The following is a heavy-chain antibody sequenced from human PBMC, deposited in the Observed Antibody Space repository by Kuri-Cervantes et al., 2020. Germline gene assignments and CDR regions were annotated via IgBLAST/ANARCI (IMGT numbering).Heavy chain of an antibody. CDR2: IYSGGST. V-gene: IGHV3-66*01. J-gene: IGHJ6*02. CDR1: GFTFSDYY. CDR3: ARDGVAVAGTPLYYYYGMDV. D-gene: IGHD6-19*01. Sequence: GESLKISCAASGFTFSDYYMSWVRQAPGRGLEWVSVIYSGGSTYYADSVKGRFTISRDNSKNTLYLQMNSLRAEDTAVYYCARDGVAVAGTPLYYYYGMDVWGQGTTVTVSS.